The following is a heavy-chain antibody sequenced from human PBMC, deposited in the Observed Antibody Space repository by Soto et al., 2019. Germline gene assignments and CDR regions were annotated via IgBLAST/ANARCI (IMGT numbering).Heavy chain of an antibody. CDR2: IDTSGTKI. D-gene: IGHD3-16*01. Sequence: GGSLRLSCAASGYTFSDYYMSWIRQAPGKGLEWISYIDTSGTKIYYADSVKGRFTITRDNAKNSLYLEMNSLRDEDTAVYYCACHYDWWSDYLSPVDYWGQGTLVTVSS. CDR3: ACHYDWWSDYLSPVDY. J-gene: IGHJ4*02. V-gene: IGHV3-11*01. CDR1: GYTFSDYY.